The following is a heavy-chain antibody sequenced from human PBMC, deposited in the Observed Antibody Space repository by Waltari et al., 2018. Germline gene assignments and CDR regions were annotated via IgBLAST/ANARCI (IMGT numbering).Heavy chain of an antibody. CDR1: GASASNVY. V-gene: IGHV4-4*07. Sequence: QVQLQESGPGLMKPSETLSLTCIVSGASASNVYWSWIRQPAGKGLEWIGRLYRSGTTNYSPSLRSRVTLSLDTSKNQFSLNLTSVIAADTAVYYCARESRAARIDSWGQGILVTVAS. CDR2: LYRSGTT. J-gene: IGHJ4*02. D-gene: IGHD6-13*01. CDR3: ARESRAARIDS.